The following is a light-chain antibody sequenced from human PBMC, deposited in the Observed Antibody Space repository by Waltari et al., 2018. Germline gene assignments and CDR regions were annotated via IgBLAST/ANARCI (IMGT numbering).Light chain of an antibody. CDR2: GAS. Sequence: DIQMTQSPSSLSASVGDTVTVTCRPSQNIRTYLNWYQQKTAKAPTLPIYGASTLQRGVPSRFRGSASGTELTLTVTNLQPDDFATYFCQQSFSSPWTFGQGTTV. CDR1: QNIRTY. V-gene: IGKV1-39*01. J-gene: IGKJ1*01. CDR3: QQSFSSPWT.